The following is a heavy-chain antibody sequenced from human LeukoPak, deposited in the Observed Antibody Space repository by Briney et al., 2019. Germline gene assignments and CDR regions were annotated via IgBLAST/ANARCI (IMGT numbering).Heavy chain of an antibody. J-gene: IGHJ5*02. Sequence: GSLRLSCVASGFTFSTHAMSWVRQPPGKGLEWIGEINHSGSTNYNPSLKSRVTISVDTPKNQFSLKLSSVTAADTAVYYCARASGIAARRGYNWFDPWGQGTLVTVSS. CDR1: GFTFSTHA. V-gene: IGHV4-34*01. D-gene: IGHD6-6*01. CDR3: ARASGIAARRGYNWFDP. CDR2: INHSGST.